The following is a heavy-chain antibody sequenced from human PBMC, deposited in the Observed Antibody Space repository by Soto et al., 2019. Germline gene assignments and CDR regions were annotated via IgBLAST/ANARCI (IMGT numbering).Heavy chain of an antibody. D-gene: IGHD3-3*01. CDR1: GGTFSSYA. CDR2: IIPIFGTA. V-gene: IGHV1-69*13. Sequence: WASVKVSCKASGGTFSSYAISWVRQAPGQGLEWMGGIIPIFGTANYAQKFQGRVTITADESTSTAYMELSSLRSEDTAVYYCAREFRFWSGYSYGMDVWGQGTTVTVSS. CDR3: AREFRFWSGYSYGMDV. J-gene: IGHJ6*02.